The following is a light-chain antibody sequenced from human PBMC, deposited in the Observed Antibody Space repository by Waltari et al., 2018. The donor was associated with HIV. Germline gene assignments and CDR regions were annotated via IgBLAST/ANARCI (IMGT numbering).Light chain of an antibody. J-gene: IGKJ2*03. CDR1: QSLLQSNGYKY. Sequence: EIVMTQSPLSLRVTPGEPASLPCRSSQSLLQSNGYKYLDWYLRKPGQSPQLLIYLGSNRAPGVSDRFSGSGSGTDFTLKISRVEAEDVGVYYCMQGLQTPYSFGQGTKLEIK. CDR3: MQGLQTPYS. V-gene: IGKV2-28*01. CDR2: LGS.